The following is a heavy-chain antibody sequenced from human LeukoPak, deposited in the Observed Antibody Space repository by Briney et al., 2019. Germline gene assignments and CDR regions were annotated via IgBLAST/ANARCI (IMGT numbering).Heavy chain of an antibody. Sequence: PGGSLRLSCAASGFTFSSYWMSWVRQAPGKGLEWVSYISDSSSSIYYADSVKGRFTISRDNAKNTLYLQMNSLRDEDTAVYYCAGAGDYWGQGTLVTVSS. CDR3: AGAGDY. CDR1: GFTFSSYW. J-gene: IGHJ4*02. CDR2: ISDSSSSI. V-gene: IGHV3-48*02.